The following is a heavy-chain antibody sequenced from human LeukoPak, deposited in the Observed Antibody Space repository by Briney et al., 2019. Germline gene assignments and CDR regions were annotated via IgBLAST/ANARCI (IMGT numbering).Heavy chain of an antibody. Sequence: GGSLRLSCAASGFTFSSYAMSWVRQTPGKGLEWVSAIGGSGDNTYYADSVKGRFTISRDYSKNTLFLQMSSLGAEDTAVYYCAKVFPSGYFFDCWGQGTLVSVSS. CDR3: AKVFPSGYFFDC. V-gene: IGHV3-23*01. D-gene: IGHD1-26*01. CDR1: GFTFSSYA. J-gene: IGHJ4*02. CDR2: IGGSGDNT.